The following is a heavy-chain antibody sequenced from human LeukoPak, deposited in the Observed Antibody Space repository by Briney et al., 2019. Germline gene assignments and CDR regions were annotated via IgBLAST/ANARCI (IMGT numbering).Heavy chain of an antibody. Sequence: GGSLRLSCAASGFTFSSYAMHWVRRAPGQGLEWVAVISYDGSNKYYADSVKGRFTISRDNSKNTLYLQMNSLRAEDTAVYYCARDLYDYVWGSYRYGDYWGQGTLVTVSS. CDR3: ARDLYDYVWGSYRYGDY. V-gene: IGHV3-30*04. J-gene: IGHJ4*02. D-gene: IGHD3-16*02. CDR2: ISYDGSNK. CDR1: GFTFSSYA.